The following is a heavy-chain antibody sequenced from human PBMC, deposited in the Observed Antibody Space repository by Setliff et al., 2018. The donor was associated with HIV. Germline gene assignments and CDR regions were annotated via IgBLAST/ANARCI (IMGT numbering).Heavy chain of an antibody. Sequence: SETLSLTCTVSGGSISSGSYYWSWIRQPPGKGLEWIGSIYHSGSTYYNPSLKSRVTISVDTSKNQFSLKLGSVTAADTAVYYCARHGGITGTTDAFDIWGQGTMVTVSS. V-gene: IGHV4-39*01. CDR3: ARHGGITGTTDAFDI. CDR2: IYHSGST. CDR1: GGSISSGSYY. J-gene: IGHJ3*02. D-gene: IGHD1-7*01.